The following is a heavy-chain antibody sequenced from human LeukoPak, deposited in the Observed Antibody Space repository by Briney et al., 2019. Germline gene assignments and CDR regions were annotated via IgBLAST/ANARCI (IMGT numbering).Heavy chain of an antibody. J-gene: IGHJ4*02. CDR3: AREGRGPALRRTQLSADPAAF. D-gene: IGHD2-2*01. Sequence: ASVKVSCKASGYTFTGYYMHWVRQAPGQGLEWMGWINPNSGGTNYVQKFQGRVTMTRDTSISTAYMELSRLRSDDTAVYYCAREGRGPALRRTQLSADPAAFWGQGTLVTVSS. CDR1: GYTFTGYY. V-gene: IGHV1-2*02. CDR2: INPNSGGT.